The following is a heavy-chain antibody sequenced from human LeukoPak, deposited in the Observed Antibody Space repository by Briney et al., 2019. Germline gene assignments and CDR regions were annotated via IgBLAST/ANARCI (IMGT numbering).Heavy chain of an antibody. V-gene: IGHV3-7*01. CDR3: ARDSSGYYASYYFDY. J-gene: IGHJ4*02. Sequence: GGSLRLSCAASGFTFSSYSMNWVRQAPGKGLEWVANIKQDGSEQYYVDSVKGRFTISRDNAKNSLYLQMNSLRAEDTAVYYCARDSSGYYASYYFDYWGQGTLVTVSS. D-gene: IGHD3-3*01. CDR2: IKQDGSEQ. CDR1: GFTFSSYS.